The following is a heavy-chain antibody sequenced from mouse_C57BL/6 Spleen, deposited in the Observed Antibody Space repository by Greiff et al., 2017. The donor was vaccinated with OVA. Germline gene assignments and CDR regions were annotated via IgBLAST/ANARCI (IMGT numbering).Heavy chain of an antibody. CDR2: INPGSGGT. Sequence: QVHVKQSGAELVRPGTSVKVSCKASGYAFTNYLIEWVKQRPGQGLEWIGVINPGSGGTNYNEKFKGKATLTADKSSSTAYMQLSSLTSAAVYFCARSGSNYYFDYWGQGTTLTVSS. CDR3: ARSGSNYYFDY. J-gene: IGHJ2*01. CDR1: GYAFTNYL. D-gene: IGHD2-5*01. V-gene: IGHV1-54*01.